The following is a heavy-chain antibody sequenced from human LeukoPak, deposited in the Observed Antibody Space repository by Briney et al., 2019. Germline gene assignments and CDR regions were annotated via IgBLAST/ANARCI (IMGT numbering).Heavy chain of an antibody. D-gene: IGHD3-3*01. CDR1: GYTFTSYG. V-gene: IGHV1-2*02. J-gene: IGHJ4*02. Sequence: ASVKVSCKASGYTFTSYGISWVRQAPGQGLEWMGWINPNSGGTNYAQKFQGRVTMTRDTSISTAYMELSRLRSDDTAVYYCARDFWMGYYVDYWGQGTLVTVSS. CDR3: ARDFWMGYYVDY. CDR2: INPNSGGT.